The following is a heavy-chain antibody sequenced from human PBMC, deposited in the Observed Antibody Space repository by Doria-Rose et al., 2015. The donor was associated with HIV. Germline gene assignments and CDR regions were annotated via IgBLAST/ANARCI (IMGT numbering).Heavy chain of an antibody. V-gene: IGHV2-26*01. CDR2: IFSDDER. D-gene: IGHD6-13*01. CDR1: GVSLSSPGMG. Sequence: QVTLKGSGPVLVKPTETLTLTCTVSGVSLSSPGMGVSWIRQPPGKALEWLANIFSDDERSYKTSLKSRLTISSGTSKSQVVLTMTDMDPVDTAAYYCARIKSSRWYHKYYFDFWGQGTLVFVSA. CDR3: ARIKSSRWYHKYYFDF. J-gene: IGHJ4*02.